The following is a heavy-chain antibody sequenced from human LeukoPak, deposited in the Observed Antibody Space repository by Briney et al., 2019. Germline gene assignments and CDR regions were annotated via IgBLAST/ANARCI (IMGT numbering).Heavy chain of an antibody. CDR3: ARMESHSLGY. V-gene: IGHV3-48*03. CDR1: GFTLSSYE. Sequence: GGSLRLSCAASGFTLSSYEMNWVRQAPGKGLEWVSYISSSGSTIYYADSVKGRFTISRDNAKNSLYLQMNSLRAEDTAVYYCARMESHSLGYWGQGTLVTVSS. CDR2: ISSSGSTI. D-gene: IGHD5-18*01. J-gene: IGHJ4*02.